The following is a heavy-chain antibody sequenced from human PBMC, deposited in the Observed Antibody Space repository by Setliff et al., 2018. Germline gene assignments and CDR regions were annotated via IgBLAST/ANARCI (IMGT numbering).Heavy chain of an antibody. V-gene: IGHV1-8*01. CDR3: ASPHRGGSYYDVFDI. D-gene: IGHD1-26*01. CDR1: GYTFTNYD. Sequence: ASVKVSCKASGYTFTNYDINWVRQATGQGLEWIGWMNPNSGNTGYAQKFQGRVTMTRDTAISTAYMELGSLRSEDTAVYYCASPHRGGSYYDVFDIWGQGTMVTVSS. CDR2: MNPNSGNT. J-gene: IGHJ3*02.